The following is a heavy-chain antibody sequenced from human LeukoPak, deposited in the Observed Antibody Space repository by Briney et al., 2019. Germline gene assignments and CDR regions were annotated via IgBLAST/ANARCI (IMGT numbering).Heavy chain of an antibody. CDR3: ARDRRGYSGYGSHYYYGMDV. J-gene: IGHJ6*02. Sequence: PSETLSLACTVSGGSISSGGYYWSWIRQHPGKGLEWIEYIYYSGSTYYNPSLKSRVTISVDTSKNQFSLKLSSVTAADTAVYYCARDRRGYSGYGSHYYYGMDVWGQGTTVTVSS. CDR1: GGSISSGGYY. D-gene: IGHD5-12*01. V-gene: IGHV4-31*03. CDR2: IYYSGST.